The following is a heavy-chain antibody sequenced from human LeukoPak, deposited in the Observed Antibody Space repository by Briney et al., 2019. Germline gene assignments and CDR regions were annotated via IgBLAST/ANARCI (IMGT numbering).Heavy chain of an antibody. Sequence: GGSLRLSCAASGFIFNNYGLIWVRQAPGKGLQWVSAISNDGGGTTYADFVKGRFTISRDNSENTLFLQMSSLRAEDTALYYCAKGGSGYLADLWGQGTLVTVSS. CDR2: ISNDGGGT. J-gene: IGHJ5*02. CDR1: GFIFNNYG. CDR3: AKGGSGYLADL. V-gene: IGHV3-23*01. D-gene: IGHD3-22*01.